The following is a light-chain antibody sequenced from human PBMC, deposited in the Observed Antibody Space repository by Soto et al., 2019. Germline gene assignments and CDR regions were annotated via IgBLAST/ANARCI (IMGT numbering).Light chain of an antibody. CDR1: QNIHNY. V-gene: IGKV1-39*01. J-gene: IGKJ2*01. CDR2: GTT. CDR3: QQSYSPSYT. Sequence: DIQMTQSPSSLSASVGDRVTITWRASQNIHNYLNWYQQKPGRAPKLLIWGTTTLRSGVPSRFSGSGSGTDFTLTIRSLQLEDFATYYCQQSYSPSYTFGQGTYLEIK.